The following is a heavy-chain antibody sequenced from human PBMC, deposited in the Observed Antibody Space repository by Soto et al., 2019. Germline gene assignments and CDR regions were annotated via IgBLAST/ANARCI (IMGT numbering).Heavy chain of an antibody. Sequence: EVQLLESGGGLVQPGGSLRLSCAASGFTFSSYAMSWVRQAPGKGLEWVSAISGSGGSTYYADSVKGRFTISRDNSKNTLYLQMNSLRAEDTAVYYCAVANYYDSSGYYSPGGYWGQGTLVTVSS. D-gene: IGHD3-22*01. CDR1: GFTFSSYA. CDR2: ISGSGGST. V-gene: IGHV3-23*01. J-gene: IGHJ4*02. CDR3: AVANYYDSSGYYSPGGY.